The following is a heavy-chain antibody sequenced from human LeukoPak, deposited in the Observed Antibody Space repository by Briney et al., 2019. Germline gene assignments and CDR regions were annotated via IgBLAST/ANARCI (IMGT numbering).Heavy chain of an antibody. Sequence: GASVSVSCKASGYTFTGHYIHWMRQAAGQGLEWMGWISPKSGEKSYSQEFQGRVTMTRDTSSSTAYMDLTWLKSDDPAVYYCARGRKITIFGGIGGAFDIWGQGTVVTVSS. J-gene: IGHJ3*02. CDR1: GYTFTGHY. CDR2: ISPKSGEK. CDR3: ARGRKITIFGGIGGAFDI. V-gene: IGHV1-2*02. D-gene: IGHD3-3*01.